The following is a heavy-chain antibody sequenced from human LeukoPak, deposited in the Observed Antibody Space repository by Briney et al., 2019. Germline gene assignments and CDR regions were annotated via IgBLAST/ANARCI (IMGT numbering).Heavy chain of an antibody. D-gene: IGHD4-17*01. CDR2: IYYSGSA. Sequence: SETLSLSCTVSGGSISSSSYYWGWIRQPPGKGLEWIGRIYYSGSAYYNPSLKSRVTISVAPSKTQFSLKLSSVPAADPAVYYCARDYGDYRFDYWGQGTLVTVSS. CDR3: ARDYGDYRFDY. CDR1: GGSISSSSYY. J-gene: IGHJ4*02. V-gene: IGHV4-39*07.